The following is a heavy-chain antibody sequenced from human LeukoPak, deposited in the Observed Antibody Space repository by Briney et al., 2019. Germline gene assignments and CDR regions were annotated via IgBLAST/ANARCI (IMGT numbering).Heavy chain of an antibody. CDR1: GGSINNSNW. J-gene: IGHJ3*01. CDR3: ARGRGVYSGSYGDASDV. V-gene: IGHV4-4*02. D-gene: IGHD1-26*01. CDR2: IYHSGST. Sequence: SETLSLTCAVSGGSINNSNWWSWVRQPPGKGLEWIGEIYHSGSTNYNPSLKSRVTISVDKSNNQFSLKLSSVTAADTAVYYCARGRGVYSGSYGDASDVWGQGTMVTVSS.